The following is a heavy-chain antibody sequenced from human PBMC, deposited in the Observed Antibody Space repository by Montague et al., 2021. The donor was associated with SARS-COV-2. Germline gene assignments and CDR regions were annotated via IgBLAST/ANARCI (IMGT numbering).Heavy chain of an antibody. CDR1: GGSFSGYY. V-gene: IGHV4-34*01. CDR3: ARGRRILLWFGGLLSGGDYNGMDD. Sequence: SETLSLTCAVYGGSFSGYYWSWIRQPPGKGLEWIGEINHSGRTNXNPSLKSRVTISVDTSKNQFSLKLRSVTAADTAVYYCARGRRILLWFGGLLSGGDYNGMDDWGQGATVTVSS. CDR2: INHSGRT. D-gene: IGHD3-10*01. J-gene: IGHJ6*02.